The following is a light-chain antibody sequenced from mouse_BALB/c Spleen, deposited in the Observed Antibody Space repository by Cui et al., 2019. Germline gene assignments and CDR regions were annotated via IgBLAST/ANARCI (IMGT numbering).Light chain of an antibody. J-gene: IGKJ1*01. CDR2: KTT. Sequence: DIQMTQTTSSLSASLGDRVTLSCRASEDISTYLNWSQQKPHGTVKRLNDKTTGLHSGVPARCSGRGSGADYSLTISNLEPEDIATYYCQQYSKLRTFGGGTKLEIK. CDR1: EDISTY. V-gene: IGKV10-95*01. CDR3: QQYSKLRT.